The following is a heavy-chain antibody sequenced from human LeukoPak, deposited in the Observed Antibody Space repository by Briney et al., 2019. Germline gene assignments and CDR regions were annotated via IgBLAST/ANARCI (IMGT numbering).Heavy chain of an antibody. Sequence: GGSLRLSCAASGFTFSTYGMYWVRQAPGKGLEWLAVISSDGTRKYYADSVKDRFTISRDNSKNTLYLQMDSLRPEDTAVYYCTKRREWEIDYWGQGTLVTVSS. V-gene: IGHV3-30*18. J-gene: IGHJ4*02. CDR3: TKRREWEIDY. CDR2: ISSDGTRK. CDR1: GFTFSTYG. D-gene: IGHD1-26*01.